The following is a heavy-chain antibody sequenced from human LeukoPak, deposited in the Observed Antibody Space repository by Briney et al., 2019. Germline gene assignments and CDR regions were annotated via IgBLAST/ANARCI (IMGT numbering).Heavy chain of an antibody. Sequence: NPSETLSLTCTVSGGSISSYYWSWIRQPPEKGLEWIAYIYYSGSTYYNPSLKSRVTMSVDTSKNQFSLRLTSVTAADTAVYYCARGGDGYNYGAFGIWGQGTVVTVSS. CDR2: IYYSGST. CDR1: GGSISSYY. CDR3: ARGGDGYNYGAFGI. J-gene: IGHJ3*02. V-gene: IGHV4-59*01. D-gene: IGHD5-24*01.